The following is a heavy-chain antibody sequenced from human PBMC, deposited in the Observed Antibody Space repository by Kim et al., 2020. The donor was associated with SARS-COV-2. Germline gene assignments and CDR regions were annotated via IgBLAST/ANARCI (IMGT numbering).Heavy chain of an antibody. CDR1: GGSFSGYY. J-gene: IGHJ6*02. Sequence: SETLSLTCAVYGGSFSGYYWSWIRQPPGKGLEWIGEINHSGSTNYNPSLKSRVTISVDTSKNQFSLKLSSVTAADTAVYYCARRTPGYDFWSGYYTAYYYYGMDVWGQGTTVTVSS. D-gene: IGHD3-3*01. V-gene: IGHV4-34*01. CDR2: INHSGST. CDR3: ARRTPGYDFWSGYYTAYYYYGMDV.